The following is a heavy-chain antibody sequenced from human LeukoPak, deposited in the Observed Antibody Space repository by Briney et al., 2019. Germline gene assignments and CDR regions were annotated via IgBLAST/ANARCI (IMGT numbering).Heavy chain of an antibody. J-gene: IGHJ5*02. Sequence: PGGSLRLSCAASGFTFSSYSMNWVRQPPGKGLEWIGEINHSGSTNYNPSLKSRVTISVDTSKNQFSLKLSSVTAADTAVYYCARLIRRFGVFNWFDPWGQGTLVTVSS. CDR2: INHSGST. CDR3: ARLIRRFGVFNWFDP. D-gene: IGHD3-10*01. CDR1: GFTFSSYS. V-gene: IGHV4-34*01.